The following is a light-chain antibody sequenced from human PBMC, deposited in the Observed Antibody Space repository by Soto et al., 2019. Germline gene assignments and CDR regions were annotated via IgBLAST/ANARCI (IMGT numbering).Light chain of an antibody. CDR2: DDD. J-gene: IGLJ1*01. V-gene: IGLV1-51*01. CDR3: GSWDSSLTDYV. Sequence: AVPRHPPSASSAPRQGVTISSPGSSSNIGGNSVSLYQQLPGTAPKLLIYDDDKRPSGIPDRFSGSKSGTSATLGITGFQTGDEADYYCGSWDSSLTDYVFGTGTKVTVL. CDR1: SSNIGGNS.